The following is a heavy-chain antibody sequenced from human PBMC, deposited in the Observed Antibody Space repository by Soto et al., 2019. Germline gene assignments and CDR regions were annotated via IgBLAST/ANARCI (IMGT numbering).Heavy chain of an antibody. CDR1: GGSISSSNW. D-gene: IGHD3-10*01. J-gene: IGHJ4*02. CDR3: ASHGSGSYYFDY. V-gene: IGHV4-4*02. CDR2: IYHSGST. Sequence: PSETLSLTCAVSGGSISSSNWWSWVRQPPGKGLEWIGEIYHSGSTNYNPSLKSRVTISVDKSKNQFSLKLSSVTAADTAVYYCASHGSGSYYFDYWGQGTLVTSPQ.